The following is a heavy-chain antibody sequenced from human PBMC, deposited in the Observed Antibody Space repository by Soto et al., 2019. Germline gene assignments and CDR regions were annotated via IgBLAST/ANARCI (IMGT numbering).Heavy chain of an antibody. Sequence: PGGSLRLSCIASGFTFGDYAMSWFRQAPGKGLEWVGFIRSKPYDGTTEYAASAKGRFTISRDDSKSIAYLQMNSLKTEDTAVYYCAKDLFSMVRGASYYSYGMDVWGQGTTVTVSS. CDR3: AKDLFSMVRGASYYSYGMDV. CDR1: GFTFGDYA. V-gene: IGHV3-49*03. D-gene: IGHD3-10*01. J-gene: IGHJ6*02. CDR2: IRSKPYDGTT.